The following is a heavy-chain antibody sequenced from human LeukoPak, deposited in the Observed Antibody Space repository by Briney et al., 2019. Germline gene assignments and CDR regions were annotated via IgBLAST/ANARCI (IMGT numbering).Heavy chain of an antibody. J-gene: IGHJ4*02. D-gene: IGHD5-18*01. CDR1: GSTFSSYG. CDR3: AKDYSYGFFDY. CDR2: ISYDGSNK. Sequence: GRSLRLSCAASGSTFSSYGTHWVRQAPGKGLEWVAVISYDGSNKYYADSVKGRFTTSRDNSKNTLYLQMNSLRAEDTAVYYCAKDYSYGFFDYWGQGTLVTVSS. V-gene: IGHV3-30*18.